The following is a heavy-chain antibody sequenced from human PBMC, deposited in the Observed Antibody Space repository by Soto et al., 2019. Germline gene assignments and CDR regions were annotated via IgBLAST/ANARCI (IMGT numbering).Heavy chain of an antibody. CDR3: ARRYCGRADCYSDS. CDR1: GYTFFSFW. Sequence: GESLKISCHGSGYTFFSFWIVWVRQVPGKGLEGVGRIDPGDSSATYSPPFQGHVTISASRYTKSAYQQWRSLRAADTAIYFCARRYCGRADCYSDSWGQGSLVTVSS. V-gene: IGHV5-10-1*01. J-gene: IGHJ4*02. D-gene: IGHD2-21*01. CDR2: IDPGDSSA.